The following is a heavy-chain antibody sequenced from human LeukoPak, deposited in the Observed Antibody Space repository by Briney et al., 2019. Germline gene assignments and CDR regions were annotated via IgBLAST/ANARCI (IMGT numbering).Heavy chain of an antibody. J-gene: IGHJ4*02. CDR3: ARDKD. V-gene: IGHV3-74*01. CDR2: INNDGRTT. Sequence: GGSLTLSCAASGFTFSTYWMHWVRQAPGKGLVWVSGINNDGRTTRYADFVKGRFTISRDNAKNTLYLQVSSLRAEDTAVYYCARDKDWGQGTLVTVSS. CDR1: GFTFSTYW.